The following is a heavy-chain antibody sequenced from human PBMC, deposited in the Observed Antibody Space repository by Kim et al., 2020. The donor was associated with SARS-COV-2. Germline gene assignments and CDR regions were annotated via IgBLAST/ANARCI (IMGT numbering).Heavy chain of an antibody. CDR1: GGSISSYF. CDR2: IYYSGST. V-gene: IGHV4-59*01. CDR3: ARRGYSYGYHAFDF. J-gene: IGHJ3*01. Sequence: SETLSLTCTVSGGSISSYFWSWIRQPPGKGRECIGYIYYSGSTNYNPSLKSQVTISVDTSKNQFSLKLSSVTAADTAVYYCARRGYSYGYHAFDFWGQGT. D-gene: IGHD5-18*01.